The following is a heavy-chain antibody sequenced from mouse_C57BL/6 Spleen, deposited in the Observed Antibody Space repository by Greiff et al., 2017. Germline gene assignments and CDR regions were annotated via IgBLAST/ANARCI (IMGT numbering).Heavy chain of an antibody. CDR1: GFNIKDDY. CDR2: IDPENGDT. J-gene: IGHJ4*01. D-gene: IGHD1-1*01. Sequence: VQLQQSGAELVRPGASVKLSCTASGFNIKDDYMHWVKQRPEQGLEWIGWIDPENGDTEYASKFQGKATITADTSSNTAYLQLSSLTSEDTAVYYCTMGGSSSYYAMDYWGQGTSVTVSS. V-gene: IGHV14-4*01. CDR3: TMGGSSSYYAMDY.